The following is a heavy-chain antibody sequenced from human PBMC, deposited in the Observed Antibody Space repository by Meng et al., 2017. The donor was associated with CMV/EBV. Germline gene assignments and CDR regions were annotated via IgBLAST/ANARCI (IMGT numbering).Heavy chain of an antibody. D-gene: IGHD5-18*01. V-gene: IGHV4-34*01. Sequence: SETLSLTCAVYGGSFSGYYWSWIRQPPGKGLEWIGEINHSGSTNYNPSLKSRVTISVDTSKNQFSLKLSSVTAADTAVYYCASRGCVDTAMDWGQGTLVTVSS. CDR2: INHSGST. J-gene: IGHJ4*02. CDR3: ASRGCVDTAMD. CDR1: GGSFSGYY.